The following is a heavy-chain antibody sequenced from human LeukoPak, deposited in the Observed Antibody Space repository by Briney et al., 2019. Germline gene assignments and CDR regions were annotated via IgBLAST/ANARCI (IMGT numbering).Heavy chain of an antibody. CDR1: DFDFSSYA. Sequence: PGGSLRLSCAASDFDFSSYAMHWVRQTPGKGLEWVAVIRYDGSSQYYADSVQGRFTISRDNSKNILFLQMNSLRPEDTAVYYCARDWLYEGDYGDYGRLDFWGQGTLVTVSS. D-gene: IGHD4-17*01. CDR3: ARDWLYEGDYGDYGRLDF. J-gene: IGHJ4*02. V-gene: IGHV3-33*01. CDR2: IRYDGSSQ.